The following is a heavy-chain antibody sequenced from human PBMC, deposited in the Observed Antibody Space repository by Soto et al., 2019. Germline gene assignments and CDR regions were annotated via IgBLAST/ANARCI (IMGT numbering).Heavy chain of an antibody. Sequence: GGSLRLSCAASGFTFSSYAMHWVRQAPGKGLEWVAVISYDGSNKYYADSVKGRFTISRDNSKNTLYLQMNSLRAEDTAVYYCARGGTYRTYYDILTGYPPFDYWGQGTLVTVSS. D-gene: IGHD3-9*01. CDR3: ARGGTYRTYYDILTGYPPFDY. V-gene: IGHV3-30-3*01. J-gene: IGHJ4*02. CDR1: GFTFSSYA. CDR2: ISYDGSNK.